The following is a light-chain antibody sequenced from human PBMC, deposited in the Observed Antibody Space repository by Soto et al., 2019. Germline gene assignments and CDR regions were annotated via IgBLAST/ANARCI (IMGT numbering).Light chain of an antibody. Sequence: HSALTQPASVSGSPGQSITISCTGTSSDVGGYNLVSWYQQHPGKAPKLIIYEGNKPPSGVSNRFSGSKSGNTASLTISGLQAEDEADYYCCSYAGSSIPLFGGGTKLTVL. CDR2: EGN. CDR1: SSDVGGYNL. V-gene: IGLV2-23*01. CDR3: CSYAGSSIPL. J-gene: IGLJ2*01.